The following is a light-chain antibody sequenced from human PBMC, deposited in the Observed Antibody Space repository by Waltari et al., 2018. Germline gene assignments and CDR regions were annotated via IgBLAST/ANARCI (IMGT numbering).Light chain of an antibody. V-gene: IGLV2-11*01. Sequence: QSALTQPRPVSGPPGQSVTTSCTGTNRDVGAYNFVSWYQQHPGKAPKLIIYNVIERPSGVPDRFSGSKSGTTGSLTISGLQPEDEADYYCCSYGGSYNWVFGGGTKVTVL. CDR1: NRDVGAYNF. CDR2: NVI. CDR3: CSYGGSYNWV. J-gene: IGLJ3*02.